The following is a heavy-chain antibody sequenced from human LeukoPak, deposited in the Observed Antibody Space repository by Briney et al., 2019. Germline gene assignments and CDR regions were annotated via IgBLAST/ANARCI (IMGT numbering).Heavy chain of an antibody. D-gene: IGHD5-12*01. CDR3: ANLGYGFDY. Sequence: SETLSLTCTVSGGSITSYYWNWIRQPAGKGLEWIGRIDTSGSTNYNPSLKSRVTMSVDTSKNQFSLKLGSVTAADTAVYYCANLGYGFDYWSQGTLVTVSS. V-gene: IGHV4-4*07. J-gene: IGHJ4*02. CDR1: GGSITSYY. CDR2: IDTSGST.